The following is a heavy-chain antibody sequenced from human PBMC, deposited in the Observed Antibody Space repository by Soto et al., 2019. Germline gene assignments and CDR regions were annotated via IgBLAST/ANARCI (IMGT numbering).Heavy chain of an antibody. CDR1: GGSISSGGYY. J-gene: IGHJ4*02. D-gene: IGHD3-22*01. CDR3: AKGYSSGYYYQFGY. V-gene: IGHV4-31*03. Sequence: SETLSLTCTVSGGSISSGGYYWSWIRQHPGKGLEWIGYIYYSGSTYYNPSLKSRVTISVDTSKNQFSLKLSSVTAADTAVYYCAKGYSSGYYYQFGYWGQGTLVTVSS. CDR2: IYYSGST.